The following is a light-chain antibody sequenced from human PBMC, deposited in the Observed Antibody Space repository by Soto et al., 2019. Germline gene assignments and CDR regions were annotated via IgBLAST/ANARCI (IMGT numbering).Light chain of an antibody. CDR1: SSDVGSYNV. CDR2: EGT. V-gene: IGLV2-23*01. CDR3: CPYAGSRTCV. J-gene: IGLJ3*02. Sequence: QSVLTQPAPVSGSPGQSITISCTGTSSDVGSYNVVSWYQHHPGKAPKLIIYEGTKRPSGVSDRFSDSKSGNPASLTISGLQTEDDSNYYCCPYAGSRTCVCGGGTKVTVL.